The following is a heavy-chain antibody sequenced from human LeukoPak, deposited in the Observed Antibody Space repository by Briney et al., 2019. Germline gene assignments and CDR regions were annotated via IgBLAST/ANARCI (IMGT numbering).Heavy chain of an antibody. CDR2: ISCDGSNK. CDR1: GFTFSSYA. Sequence: PGRSLRLSCAASGFTFSSYAMHWVRQAPGKGLEWVAVISCDGSNKYYADSVKGRFTISRDNSKNTLYLQMNSLRAEDTAVYYCARVRLAMVRGVIPQPLDYWGQGTLVTVSS. D-gene: IGHD3-10*01. V-gene: IGHV3-30*04. CDR3: ARVRLAMVRGVIPQPLDY. J-gene: IGHJ4*02.